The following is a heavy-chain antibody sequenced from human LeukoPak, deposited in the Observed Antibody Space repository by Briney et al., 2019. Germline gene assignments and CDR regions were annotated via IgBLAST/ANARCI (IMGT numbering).Heavy chain of an antibody. J-gene: IGHJ4*02. CDR2: IYYSGST. CDR3: ARKDIGHGDGFDY. Sequence: PSETLSLTCTVSGGSISSGGYYWSWIRQHPGKGLEWIGYIYYSGSTNYNPSLKSRVTISVDTPKNQFSLKLSSVTAADTAVYYCARKDIGHGDGFDYWGQGTVVTVSS. D-gene: IGHD4-17*01. CDR1: GGSISSGGYY. V-gene: IGHV4-61*08.